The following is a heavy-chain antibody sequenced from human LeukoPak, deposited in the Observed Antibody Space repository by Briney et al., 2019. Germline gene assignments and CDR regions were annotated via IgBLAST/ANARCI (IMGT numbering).Heavy chain of an antibody. D-gene: IGHD5-12*01. Sequence: GGSLRLSCAASGFTFSKYWMTWVRQAPGKGLEWVVHINQDGSEEHYMDSVKARFTISRDNAKNSLSLQMNSLRAEDTAVYYCVRDGGVSGYDLLDYWGQGTLVTVSS. CDR1: GFTFSKYW. CDR2: INQDGSEE. CDR3: VRDGGVSGYDLLDY. V-gene: IGHV3-7*01. J-gene: IGHJ4*02.